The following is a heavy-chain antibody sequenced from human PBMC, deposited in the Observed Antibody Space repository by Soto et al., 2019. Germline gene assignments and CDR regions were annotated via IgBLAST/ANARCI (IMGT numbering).Heavy chain of an antibody. CDR2: IYWSGNT. CDR1: GDSTSRGGYY. D-gene: IGHD2-2*01. CDR3: VIGYCSISSCSNWLDP. Sequence: SDTLYLTCIVSGDSTSRGGYYWSWIRQHPGKGLEWIGYIYWSGNTYFNPSLKSRVSISLCTSSNQFSLNLTSVTAADTAVYYCVIGYCSISSCSNWLDPWGQGTLVTVSS. J-gene: IGHJ5*02. V-gene: IGHV4-31*03.